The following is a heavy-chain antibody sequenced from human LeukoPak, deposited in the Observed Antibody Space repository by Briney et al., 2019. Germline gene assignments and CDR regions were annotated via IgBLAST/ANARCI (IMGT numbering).Heavy chain of an antibody. V-gene: IGHV4-39*01. CDR2: MYYSGSM. CDR3: ARHPSTARADFDY. CDR1: GASISSSCYY. Sequence: AQTQSLMRTVAGASISSSCYYWGRLRPTAGKGLEWYGRMYYSGSMYYNPSLKSRVTISVDTSNTHFSLKLSSVTAADTAVYYCARHPSTARADFDYCGQGTLVTVSS. D-gene: IGHD2-2*01. J-gene: IGHJ4*02.